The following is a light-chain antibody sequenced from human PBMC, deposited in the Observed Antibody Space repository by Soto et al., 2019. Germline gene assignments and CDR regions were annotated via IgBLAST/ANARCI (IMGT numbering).Light chain of an antibody. CDR2: RAS. Sequence: EIVMTQSPATLSVSPGERATLSCRASQSVSSNLAWYQQKAGQPPRILIHRASTRATGIPARFSGTGSGTEFTLTISSLESEDFSIYFCQQYNNWPFTFGQGTRLEIK. CDR1: QSVSSN. CDR3: QQYNNWPFT. V-gene: IGKV3-15*01. J-gene: IGKJ5*01.